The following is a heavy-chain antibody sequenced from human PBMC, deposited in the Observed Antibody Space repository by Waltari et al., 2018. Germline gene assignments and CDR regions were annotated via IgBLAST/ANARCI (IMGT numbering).Heavy chain of an antibody. Sequence: QVQLQESGPGLVKPSETLSLSCTVSGYSISSGYFWDWVRQPPGKGLEWIASIHRSGDTYYSPSLKSRFTISVDTSKNQFSLKLSSVTAADTAVYYCASTSPDVWGQGTTVTVSS. CDR1: GYSISSGYF. V-gene: IGHV4-38-2*02. CDR2: IHRSGDT. CDR3: ASTSPDV. J-gene: IGHJ6*02.